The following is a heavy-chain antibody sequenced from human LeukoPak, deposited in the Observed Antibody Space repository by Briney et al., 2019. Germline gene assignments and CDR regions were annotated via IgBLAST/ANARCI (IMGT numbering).Heavy chain of an antibody. Sequence: SETLSLTCAVSDDSFSGHYWTWIRQPPGKGLEWIGYISYIGSTNYNPSLKSRVTISIDTSKNQFSLKLTSVTAADTAVYYCARDLVTVTKGFDIWGQGTMVSVSS. CDR2: ISYIGST. D-gene: IGHD4-17*01. J-gene: IGHJ3*02. CDR1: DDSFSGHY. V-gene: IGHV4-59*11. CDR3: ARDLVTVTKGFDI.